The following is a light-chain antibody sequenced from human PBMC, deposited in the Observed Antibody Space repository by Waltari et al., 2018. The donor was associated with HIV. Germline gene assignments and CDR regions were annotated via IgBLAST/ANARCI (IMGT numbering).Light chain of an antibody. CDR3: SSYTSSSPYA. CDR1: SSDVGGYNY. J-gene: IGLJ1*01. CDR2: DVS. V-gene: IGLV2-14*03. Sequence: QSALTQPASVSGSPGQSITISCTGTSSDVGGYNYVSWYQQHPGKAPKLMIYDVSNRPSGVSNRFSGSKSGNTASLTISGLQAEDAADYYCSSYTSSSPYAFGTGTKVTVL.